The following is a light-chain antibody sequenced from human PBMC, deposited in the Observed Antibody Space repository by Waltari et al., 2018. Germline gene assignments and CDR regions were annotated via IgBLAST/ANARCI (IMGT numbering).Light chain of an antibody. CDR1: QTVDTY. J-gene: IGKJ4*01. CDR2: DTS. V-gene: IGKV3-11*01. Sequence: EIVLTQSPATLSLSPGERATLSCMASQTVDTYLAWYQQRPGQAPRLLIYDTSNRATGIPDRFSGSGSETDFTLTISSLEPEDFAVYYCQQRRRWPLTFGGGSKVEI. CDR3: QQRRRWPLT.